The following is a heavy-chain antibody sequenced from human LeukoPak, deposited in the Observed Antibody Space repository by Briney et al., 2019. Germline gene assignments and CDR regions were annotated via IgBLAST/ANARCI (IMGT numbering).Heavy chain of an antibody. CDR1: GGSISSGGYY. V-gene: IGHV4-31*03. J-gene: IGHJ4*02. Sequence: SSQTLSLTCTVSGGSISSGGYYWSWIRQHPGKGLEWIGYIYYSGSTYYNPSLKSRVTISVDTSKNQFSLKLSSVTAADTAVYYCARDSRVRGASGLDYWGQGTLVTVSS. D-gene: IGHD3-10*01. CDR2: IYYSGST. CDR3: ARDSRVRGASGLDY.